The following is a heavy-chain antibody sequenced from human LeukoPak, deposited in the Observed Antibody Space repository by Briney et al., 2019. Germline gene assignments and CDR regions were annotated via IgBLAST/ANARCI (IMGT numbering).Heavy chain of an antibody. CDR2: IDYTGST. D-gene: IGHD6-19*01. CDR3: VKSGGYGLIDY. CDR1: GGSISSSRYC. J-gene: IGHJ4*02. V-gene: IGHV4-39*01. Sequence: KSSETLSLTCTVSGGSISSSRYCWGWIRQPPGKGLEWIGSIDYTGSTYYNASLQSRVTISIDMSKNQFSLRLSSVTAADMAMYYCVKSGGYGLIDYWGQGTLVTVSS.